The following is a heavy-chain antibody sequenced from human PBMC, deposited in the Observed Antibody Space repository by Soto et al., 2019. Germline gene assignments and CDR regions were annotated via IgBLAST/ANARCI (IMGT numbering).Heavy chain of an antibody. CDR1: RFTFSSYS. V-gene: IGHV3-21*01. D-gene: IGHD2-15*01. J-gene: IGHJ6*02. Sequence: GGCLRLSCAASRFTFSSYSMNWVRQAPGKGLEWVSSISSSSSYIYNADSVKGRFTISRDNAKNSLYLQMNSLRAEDTAVYYGARDGAYSYYYYGMDVWGQGTTVTVSS. CDR3: ARDGAYSYYYYGMDV. CDR2: ISSSSSYI.